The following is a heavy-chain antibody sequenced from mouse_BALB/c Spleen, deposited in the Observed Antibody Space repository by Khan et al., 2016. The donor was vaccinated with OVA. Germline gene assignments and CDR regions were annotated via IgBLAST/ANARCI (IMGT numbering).Heavy chain of an antibody. CDR1: GYTFSSYW. CDR2: ILPGTGST. D-gene: IGHD4-1*01. J-gene: IGHJ1*01. V-gene: IGHV1-9*01. CDR3: AGRTKWDRYFDV. Sequence: QVRLQQSGTELMKPGASVKISCKATGYTFSSYWIEWVKQRPGHGLEWIGEILPGTGSTNYIEKFKGKASFTADTSSNTAYMQLSSLPSEDSAVDYCAGRTKWDRYFDVWGAGTTVTVSS.